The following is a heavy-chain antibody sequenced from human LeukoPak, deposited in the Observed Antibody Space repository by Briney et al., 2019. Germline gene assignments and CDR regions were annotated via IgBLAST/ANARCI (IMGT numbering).Heavy chain of an antibody. D-gene: IGHD3-22*01. CDR2: INSDDTDT. CDR1: GFNFRSYW. V-gene: IGHV3-74*01. Sequence: TGGSLRLSCAASGFNFRSYWMQWVRQVPGKGLVWVARINSDDTDTYADSVKGRFTMSRDNANNMVYLQMNSLKADDTAVYYCTRDAGHCHSSGCWKPSDYWGQGALVTVSS. CDR3: TRDAGHCHSSGCWKPSDY. J-gene: IGHJ4*02.